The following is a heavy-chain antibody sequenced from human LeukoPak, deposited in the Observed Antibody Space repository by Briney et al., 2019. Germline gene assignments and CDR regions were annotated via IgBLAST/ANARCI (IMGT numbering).Heavy chain of an antibody. CDR3: ASRYGEAPLIDY. V-gene: IGHV1-69*05. CDR2: IIPIFGTA. D-gene: IGHD5-18*01. J-gene: IGHJ4*02. Sequence: GASVKVSCKASGYTFTSYYMHWVRQAPGQGLEWMGGIIPIFGTANYAQKFQGRVTITTDESTSTAYMELSSLRSEDTAVYYCASRYGEAPLIDYWGQGTLVTVSS. CDR1: GYTFTSYY.